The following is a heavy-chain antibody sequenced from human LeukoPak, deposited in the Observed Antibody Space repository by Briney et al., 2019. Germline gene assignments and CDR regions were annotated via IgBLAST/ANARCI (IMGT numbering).Heavy chain of an antibody. D-gene: IGHD3-22*01. CDR1: GYTFTGYY. CDR2: INPNSGGT. CDR3: ARDHRTESDGYYFVNELWYFDL. J-gene: IGHJ2*01. V-gene: IGHV1-2*02. Sequence: ASVKVSCKASGYTFTGYYMHWVRQAPGQGLEWMGWINPNSGGTNYAQKFQGRVTMTRDTSISTAYMELSRLRSEDTAIYYCARDHRTESDGYYFVNELWYFDLWGRGTLVSVSS.